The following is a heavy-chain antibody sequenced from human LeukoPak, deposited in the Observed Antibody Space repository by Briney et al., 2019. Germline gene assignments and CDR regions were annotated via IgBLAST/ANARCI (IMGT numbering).Heavy chain of an antibody. D-gene: IGHD3-22*01. CDR3: ARMFTSYYSDSSGYWIGPIDY. J-gene: IGHJ4*02. V-gene: IGHV1-46*01. Sequence: ASVKVSCKASGYTFTSYYMHWVRQAPGQGLEWMGIINPSGGSTSYAQKFQGRVTMTRDTSTSTVYMELSSLRSEDTAVYYCARMFTSYYSDSSGYWIGPIDYLGQGTLVTVSS. CDR2: INPSGGST. CDR1: GYTFTSYY.